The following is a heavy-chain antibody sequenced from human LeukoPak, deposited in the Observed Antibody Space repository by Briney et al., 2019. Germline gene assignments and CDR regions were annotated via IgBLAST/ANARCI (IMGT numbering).Heavy chain of an antibody. J-gene: IGHJ4*02. CDR2: IYYSGST. CDR3: ARAENHYDYVWGSFYY. Sequence: PSETLSLTCTVSGGSISSYYWSWIRQPPGKGLEWIGYIYYSGSTYYNPSLKSRVTISVDTSKNQFSLKLSSVTAADTAVYYCARAENHYDYVWGSFYYWGQGTLVTVSS. D-gene: IGHD3-16*01. CDR1: GGSISSYY. V-gene: IGHV4-30-4*01.